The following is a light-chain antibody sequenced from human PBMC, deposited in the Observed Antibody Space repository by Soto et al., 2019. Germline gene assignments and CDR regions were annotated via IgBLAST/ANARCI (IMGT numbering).Light chain of an antibody. J-gene: IGKJ1*01. V-gene: IGKV1-27*01. CDR1: QGISNY. CDR3: QEYNSGPRT. Sequence: DIEMTQSPSSPPASVRDRVTITCRATQGISNYLACYQQKPGKVPKLLIYAASTLQSGVPSRFSGSGSGTDFTLTISSLQPDDVAKYYCQEYNSGPRTFGHGTKV. CDR2: AAS.